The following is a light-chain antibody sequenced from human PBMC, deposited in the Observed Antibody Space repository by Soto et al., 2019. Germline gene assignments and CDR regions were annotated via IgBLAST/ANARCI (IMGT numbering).Light chain of an antibody. V-gene: IGKV1-9*01. J-gene: IGKJ3*01. CDR2: GAS. CDR1: QGIANF. CDR3: QQLNSSPFP. Sequence: IQLTQSPSSLSAPVGDRVTISCRASQGIANFLAWYQQKPGKAPKLMIYGASTLRSGVPSRFSGSGSRTDFSLTISSLQHYYFATYYCQQLNSSPFPFGPGTKVDIK.